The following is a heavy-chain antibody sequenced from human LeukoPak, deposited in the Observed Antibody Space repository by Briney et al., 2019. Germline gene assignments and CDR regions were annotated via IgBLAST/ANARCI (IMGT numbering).Heavy chain of an antibody. CDR2: ISYGGSNK. Sequence: GGSLRLSCAASGFTFSSYAMHWVRQAPGKGLEWVAVISYGGSNKYYADSVKGRFTISRDNSKNTLYLQMNSLRAEDTAVYYCAKVASSDDYGVYLDAFDIWGQGTMVTVSS. D-gene: IGHD4-17*01. V-gene: IGHV3-30-3*01. CDR1: GFTFSSYA. J-gene: IGHJ3*02. CDR3: AKVASSDDYGVYLDAFDI.